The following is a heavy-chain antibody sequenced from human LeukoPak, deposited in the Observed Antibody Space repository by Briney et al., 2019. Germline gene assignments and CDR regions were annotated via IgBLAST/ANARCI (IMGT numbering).Heavy chain of an antibody. CDR1: GFTFSSYE. J-gene: IGHJ4*02. Sequence: GGSLRLSCAASGFTFSSYEMSWVRQAPGKGLEWVSHISSSGTTIYYADSVEGRFTISRDNAKNSLYLQMNSLRAEDTAVYYCARGRAIVVAGVPYFDYWGQGTLVTVSS. CDR2: ISSSGTTI. D-gene: IGHD6-19*01. V-gene: IGHV3-48*03. CDR3: ARGRAIVVAGVPYFDY.